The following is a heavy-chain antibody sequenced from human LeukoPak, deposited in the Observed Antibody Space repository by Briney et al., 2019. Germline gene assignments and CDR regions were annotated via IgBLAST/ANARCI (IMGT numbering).Heavy chain of an antibody. CDR2: ISGSGGST. V-gene: IGHV3-23*01. D-gene: IGHD6-13*01. Sequence: GGSLRLSCAASGFTFSSYAMSWVRQTPGKGLEWVSAISGSGGSTYYADSVKGRFTISRDNSKNTLYLQMNSLRAEDTAVYYCAKYDSSSWYSWFDPWGQGTLVSVSS. CDR1: GFTFSSYA. J-gene: IGHJ5*02. CDR3: AKYDSSSWYSWFDP.